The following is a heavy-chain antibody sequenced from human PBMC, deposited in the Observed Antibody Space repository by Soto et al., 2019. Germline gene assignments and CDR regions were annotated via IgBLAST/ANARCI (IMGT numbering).Heavy chain of an antibody. J-gene: IGHJ6*02. D-gene: IGHD2-2*01. CDR2: ISSSSRIT. CDR1: GFIFRSYS. CDR3: ARDQDIVVAPGAYGMDV. Sequence: GSLRLSCAASGFIFRSYSLNWVRQVPGKGLEWLSYISSSSRITYYADSVKGRFTVSSDNAKNSLYLQMNSLRDEDTAVYYCARDQDIVVAPGAYGMDVWGQGTTVTVSS. V-gene: IGHV3-48*02.